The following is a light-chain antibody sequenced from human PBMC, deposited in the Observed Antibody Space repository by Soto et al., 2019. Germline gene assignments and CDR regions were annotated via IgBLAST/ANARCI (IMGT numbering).Light chain of an antibody. CDR3: KQYNSHWAT. Sequence: DIQMTQSPSNLSASVGDRVTITCRASQSISSWLAWYQQKPGKAPKLLIYKASSLESGVPSRFSGSGSGTEFTLTISSLHSDDFATYYCKQYNSHWATVGQGNKVDIK. CDR1: QSISSW. CDR2: KAS. J-gene: IGKJ1*01. V-gene: IGKV1-5*03.